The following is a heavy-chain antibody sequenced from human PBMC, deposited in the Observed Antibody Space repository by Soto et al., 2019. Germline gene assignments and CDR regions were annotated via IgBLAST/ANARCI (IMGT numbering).Heavy chain of an antibody. V-gene: IGHV3-74*01. D-gene: IGHD2-2*02. CDR3: AREEGCSSTSCYTDYYYGMDV. CDR1: GFTFSSYW. CDR2: INSDGSST. Sequence: GGSLRLSCAASGFTFSSYWMHWVRQAPGKGLVWVSRINSDGSSTSYADSVKGRFTISRDNAKNTLYLQMNSLRAEDTAVYYCAREEGCSSTSCYTDYYYGMDVWGQGTTVTV. J-gene: IGHJ6*02.